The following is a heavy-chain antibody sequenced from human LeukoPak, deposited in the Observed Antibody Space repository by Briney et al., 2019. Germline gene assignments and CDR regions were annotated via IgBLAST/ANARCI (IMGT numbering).Heavy chain of an antibody. CDR2: IYHSGST. CDR1: GYSISSGYY. J-gene: IGHJ4*02. D-gene: IGHD5-18*01. V-gene: IGHV4-38-2*01. CDR3: ARQSGRIQLWLGYFDY. Sequence: ASETLSLTCAVSGYSISSGYYWGWIRQPPGKGLEWIGSIYHSGSTYYNPSLKSRVTISVDTSKNQFSLKLSSVTAADTAVYYCARQSGRIQLWLGYFDYWGQGTLVTVSS.